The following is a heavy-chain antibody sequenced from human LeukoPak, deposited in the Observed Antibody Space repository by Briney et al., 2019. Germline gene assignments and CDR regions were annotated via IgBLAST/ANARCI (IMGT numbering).Heavy chain of an antibody. V-gene: IGHV1-2*02. Sequence: ASVKVSRKASGYTFTGYSIHWVRQAPGQGLEWMGWINPNSGGTNYAQKFRGRVTMTRDTSSSTAYMELSRLTSDDTAVYYCASCAGYSSPPDAYGVDVWGQGTTVTVSS. CDR3: ASCAGYSSPPDAYGVDV. D-gene: IGHD6-13*01. CDR1: GYTFTGYS. CDR2: INPNSGGT. J-gene: IGHJ6*02.